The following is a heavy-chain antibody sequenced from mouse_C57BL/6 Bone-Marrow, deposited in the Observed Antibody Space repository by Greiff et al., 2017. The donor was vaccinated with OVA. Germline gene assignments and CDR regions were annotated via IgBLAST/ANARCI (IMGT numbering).Heavy chain of an antibody. CDR1: GFNIKNTY. CDR3: ADLLRGGYYYAMDY. V-gene: IGHV14-3*01. CDR2: IDPANGNT. D-gene: IGHD1-1*01. Sequence: EVKLVESVAELVRPGASVKLSCTASGFNIKNTYMHWVKQRPEQGLEWIGRIDPANGNTKYAPKFQGKATITADTSSNTAYLQLSSLTSEDTAIYYCADLLRGGYYYAMDYWGQGTSVTVSS. J-gene: IGHJ4*01.